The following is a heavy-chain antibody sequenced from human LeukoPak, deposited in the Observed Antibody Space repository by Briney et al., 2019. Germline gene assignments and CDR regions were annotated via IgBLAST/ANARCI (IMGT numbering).Heavy chain of an antibody. Sequence: GGSLRLSCAASGFTFSSYSMNWVRQVPGKGLVWVSRINDDETSTSYADSVKGRFTISRDNSKNTLYLQMNSLRAEDTAVYYCANTPLYGSGSYYIRDYWGQGTLVTVSS. D-gene: IGHD3-10*01. CDR3: ANTPLYGSGSYYIRDY. CDR1: GFTFSSYS. J-gene: IGHJ4*02. CDR2: INDDETST. V-gene: IGHV3-74*01.